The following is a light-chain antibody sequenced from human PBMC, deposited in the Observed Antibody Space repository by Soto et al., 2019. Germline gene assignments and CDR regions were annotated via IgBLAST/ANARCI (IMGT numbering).Light chain of an antibody. CDR1: SNDIGTYNY. V-gene: IGLV2-14*01. J-gene: IGLJ2*01. Sequence: QSVLTQPASVSGSPGQSITISCTGTSNDIGTYNYVSWYQQHPGKAPKLMIYEVDNRPSGVSHRFSGSKSGNTASLTISGLQAEDEADYYCGSYRSSSTLVFGGGTQLTVL. CDR3: GSYRSSSTLV. CDR2: EVD.